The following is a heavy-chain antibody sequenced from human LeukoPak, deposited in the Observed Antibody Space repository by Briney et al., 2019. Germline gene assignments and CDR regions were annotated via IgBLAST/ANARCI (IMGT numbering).Heavy chain of an antibody. D-gene: IGHD3-10*01. CDR2: IYSGGST. CDR1: GFTVSSNY. J-gene: IGHJ3*02. V-gene: IGHV3-53*01. CDR3: AGKYYGSGSYWPAVAFDI. Sequence: GGSLRLSCAASGFTVSSNYMSWVRQAPGKGLEWVSVIYSGGSTYYADSVKGRFTISRDNSKNTLYLQMNSLRAEDTAVYYCAGKYYGSGSYWPAVAFDIWGQGTMVTVSS.